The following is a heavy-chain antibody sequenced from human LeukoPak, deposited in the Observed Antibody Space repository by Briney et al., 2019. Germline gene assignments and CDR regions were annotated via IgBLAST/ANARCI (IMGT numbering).Heavy chain of an antibody. D-gene: IGHD4-23*01. Sequence: GGSLRLSCAASGFIFRTYWMSWVRQAPGKGLEWVANIKQDGSEKYYVDSVKGRFTISRDNAKNSLYLQMDYLRDDDMAVYYCARDRAKYGGNTNDFWGQGTLVTVSS. J-gene: IGHJ4*02. V-gene: IGHV3-7*01. CDR1: GFIFRTYW. CDR2: IKQDGSEK. CDR3: ARDRAKYGGNTNDF.